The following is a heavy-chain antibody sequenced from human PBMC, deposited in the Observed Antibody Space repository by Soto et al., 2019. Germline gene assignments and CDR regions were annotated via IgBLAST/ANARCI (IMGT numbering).Heavy chain of an antibody. J-gene: IGHJ4*02. CDR1: GFTVSTYA. CDR3: ANQQRDSSGWYKYFDF. V-gene: IGHV3-23*01. D-gene: IGHD6-19*01. CDR2: INNSGGST. Sequence: GGSLRLSCAASGFTVSTYAMSWVRQAPGKGLEWVSSINNSGGSTYYADSVKGRFTISRDNSENTLYLQMNSLRVEDTAVYYCANQQRDSSGWYKYFDFWGQGALVTVSS.